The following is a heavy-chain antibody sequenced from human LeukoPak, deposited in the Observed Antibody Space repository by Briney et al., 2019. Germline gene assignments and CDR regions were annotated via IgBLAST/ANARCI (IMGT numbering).Heavy chain of an antibody. CDR1: GASVSSGSYS. CDR3: ATRGDGYNLVFDY. Sequence: PSETLSLTCTVSGASVSSGSYSWNWIRQPPGKGLEWIGYMFYRGSTNYNPSLKSRVTISVDSSKNQFSLNQSSVTAADTAVYYCATRGDGYNLVFDYWGQGTLVTVSS. D-gene: IGHD5-24*01. CDR2: MFYRGST. J-gene: IGHJ4*02. V-gene: IGHV4-61*01.